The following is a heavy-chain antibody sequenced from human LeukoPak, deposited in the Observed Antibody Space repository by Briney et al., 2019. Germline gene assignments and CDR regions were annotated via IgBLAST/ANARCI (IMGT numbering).Heavy chain of an antibody. CDR1: GFTFSSYA. CDR3: AKANDFWSGVFDY. V-gene: IGHV3-23*01. J-gene: IGHJ4*02. CDR2: ISGSGGST. Sequence: GGSLRLSSAASGFTFSSYAMSWVRQAPGKGLEWVSAISGSGGSTYYADSVKGRFTISRDNSKNTLYLQMNSLRAEDTAVYYCAKANDFWSGVFDYWGQGTLVTVSS. D-gene: IGHD3-3*01.